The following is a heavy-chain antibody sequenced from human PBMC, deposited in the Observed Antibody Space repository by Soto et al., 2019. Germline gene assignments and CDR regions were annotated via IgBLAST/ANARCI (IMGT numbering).Heavy chain of an antibody. V-gene: IGHV4-34*01. CDR1: GGSFSGYY. J-gene: IGHJ6*02. Sequence: SETLSLTCAVYGGSFSGYYWSWIRQPPGKGLERIGEINHSGSTNYNPSLKSRVTISVDTSKNQFSLKLSSVTAADTAVYYCARVLRYFDWLNYYYGMDVWGQGTTVT. D-gene: IGHD3-9*01. CDR3: ARVLRYFDWLNYYYGMDV. CDR2: INHSGST.